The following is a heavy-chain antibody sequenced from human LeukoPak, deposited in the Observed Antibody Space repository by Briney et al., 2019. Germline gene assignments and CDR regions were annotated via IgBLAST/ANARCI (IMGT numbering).Heavy chain of an antibody. V-gene: IGHV3-23*01. CDR1: GFTFSSYS. Sequence: GGSLRLSCAASGFTFSSYSMNWVRQAPGKGLEWVSAISGSGGSTYYADSVKGRFTISRDNSKNTLYLQMNSLRAEDTAVYYRAKDIVLMVYAIHFDYWGQGTLVTVSS. J-gene: IGHJ4*02. D-gene: IGHD2-8*01. CDR3: AKDIVLMVYAIHFDY. CDR2: ISGSGGST.